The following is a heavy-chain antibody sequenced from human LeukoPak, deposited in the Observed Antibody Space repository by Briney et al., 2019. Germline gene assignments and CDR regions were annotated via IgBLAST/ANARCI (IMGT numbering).Heavy chain of an antibody. CDR3: ARAAMVRGVDYFDY. CDR2: ISGSGGTT. D-gene: IGHD3-10*01. Sequence: PGGSLRLSCAVSGFXFSSYGMTWVRQARGKGLELFLVISGSGGTTYYTDSVKGRFTISRDSSKNTLYLQMNSLRAEDTALYYCARAAMVRGVDYFDYWGQGTLVTVSS. V-gene: IGHV3-23*01. CDR1: GFXFSSYG. J-gene: IGHJ4*02.